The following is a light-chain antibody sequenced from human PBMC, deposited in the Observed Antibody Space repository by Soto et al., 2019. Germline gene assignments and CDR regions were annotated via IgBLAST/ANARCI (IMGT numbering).Light chain of an antibody. CDR2: GAS. CDR3: QQYNNWPYT. V-gene: IGKV3-15*01. J-gene: IGKJ2*01. Sequence: EIVMTQSPATLSVSPGERATLSCRASQSVSSNLAWYQQKPGQAPRLLIYGASTRATGIPARFNGSGSGTEFTLTISSLQSEDFAVYYCQQYNNWPYTFGQGTKLEIK. CDR1: QSVSSN.